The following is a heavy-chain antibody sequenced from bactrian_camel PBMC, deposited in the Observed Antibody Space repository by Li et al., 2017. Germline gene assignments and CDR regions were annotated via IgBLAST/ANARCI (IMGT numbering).Heavy chain of an antibody. D-gene: IGHD6*01. CDR2: IASGGSST. J-gene: IGHJ6*01. CDR1: GFTFSSYW. CDR3: VTEAVSWWPA. Sequence: HVQLVESGGGLVQPVGSLRHSCAASGFTFSSYWMWWVRQAPGKGLEWVSGIASGGSSTYYADSVKGRFTIYRNNAKNTLYLQLNSLKTEDTAVYYCVTEAVSWWPAWGQGTQVTVS. V-gene: IGHV3S1*01.